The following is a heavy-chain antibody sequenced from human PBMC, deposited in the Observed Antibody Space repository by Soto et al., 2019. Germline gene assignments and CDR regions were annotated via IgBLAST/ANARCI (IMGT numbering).Heavy chain of an antibody. CDR1: GGSISSNY. D-gene: IGHD6-13*01. J-gene: IGHJ4*02. V-gene: IGHV4-59*01. Sequence: QVQLQESGPGLVKASETLSLTCTVSGGSISSNYWTWIRQPPGKGLEWIGYVYNSGSTNYNPSLKSRVTTSEDTSKSQYSLKVNSMTAADTAVYYCARYRREAVAGYPLDNWGQGILVTVSS. CDR3: ARYRREAVAGYPLDN. CDR2: VYNSGST.